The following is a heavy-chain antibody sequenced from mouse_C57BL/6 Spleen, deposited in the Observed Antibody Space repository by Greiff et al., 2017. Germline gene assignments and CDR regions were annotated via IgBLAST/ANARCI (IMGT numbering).Heavy chain of an antibody. Sequence: QVQLQQPGAELVMPGASVKLSCKASGYTFTSYWMHWVKQRPGQGLEWIGEIDPSDSYTNYNQKFKGKSTLTVDKSSSTAYMQLSSLRSEDSAVYYCARRDSSGPWFAYWGQGTLVTVSA. CDR3: ARRDSSGPWFAY. CDR1: GYTFTSYW. J-gene: IGHJ3*01. V-gene: IGHV1-69*01. D-gene: IGHD3-2*02. CDR2: IDPSDSYT.